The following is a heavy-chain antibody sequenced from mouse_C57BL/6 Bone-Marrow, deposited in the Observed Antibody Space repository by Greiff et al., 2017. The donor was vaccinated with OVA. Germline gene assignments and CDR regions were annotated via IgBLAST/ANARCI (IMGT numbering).Heavy chain of an antibody. V-gene: IGHV1-55*01. CDR3: ARQYDYDAPFAY. CDR2: IYPGSGST. Sequence: QVQLQQPGAELVKPGASVKMSCKASGYTFTSYWITWVKQRPGQGLEWIGDIYPGSGSTNYNEKFKSKATLTVDTSSSTAYMQLSSLTSEDSAVYYCARQYDYDAPFAYWGEGTLVTVSA. D-gene: IGHD2-4*01. CDR1: GYTFTSYW. J-gene: IGHJ3*01.